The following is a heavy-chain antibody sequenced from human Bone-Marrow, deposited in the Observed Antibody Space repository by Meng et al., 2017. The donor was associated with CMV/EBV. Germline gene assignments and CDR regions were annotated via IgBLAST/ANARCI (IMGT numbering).Heavy chain of an antibody. CDR1: GGSISSYY. CDR2: IYYSGST. Sequence: SETLSLTCTVSGGSISSYYWSWIRQPPGKGLEWIGYIYYSGSTNYNPSLKSRVTISVDTSKNQFSLKLSSVTAADTAVYYCARGIFGVAEFPFDIWGQGTMVTVSS. D-gene: IGHD3-3*01. CDR3: ARGIFGVAEFPFDI. V-gene: IGHV4-59*01. J-gene: IGHJ3*02.